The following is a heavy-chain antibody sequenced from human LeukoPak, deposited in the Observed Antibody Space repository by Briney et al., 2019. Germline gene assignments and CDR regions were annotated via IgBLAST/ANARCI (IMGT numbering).Heavy chain of an antibody. J-gene: IGHJ4*02. V-gene: IGHV3-21*01. CDR3: SIFEITLIVVLNS. D-gene: IGHD3-22*01. CDR1: GFIFSSYS. CDR2: ISSSSSYI. Sequence: PGRSLRLSCAASGFIFSSYSMNWVRQAPGKGLEWVSSISSSSSYIYYADSVKGRFTISRDNSKNTLYLQMNSLRPEDTAIYYCSIFEITLIVVLNSWGQGTLVTVSS.